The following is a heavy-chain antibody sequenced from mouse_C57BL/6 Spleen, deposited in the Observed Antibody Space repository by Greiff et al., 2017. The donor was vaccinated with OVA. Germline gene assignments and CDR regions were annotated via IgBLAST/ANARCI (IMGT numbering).Heavy chain of an antibody. Sequence: VQLQQSGPELVKPGASVKISCTASGYTFTDYYMNWVKQSHGKSLEWIGDINPNNGGTSYNQKFKGKATLTVDKSSSTDYMERHSLTSEDSAVDYWARLRSYWPYLDYGGKGTTLTVSS. D-gene: IGHD1-1*01. CDR3: ARLRSYWPYLDY. CDR2: INPNNGGT. J-gene: IGHJ2*01. CDR1: GYTFTDYY. V-gene: IGHV1-26*01.